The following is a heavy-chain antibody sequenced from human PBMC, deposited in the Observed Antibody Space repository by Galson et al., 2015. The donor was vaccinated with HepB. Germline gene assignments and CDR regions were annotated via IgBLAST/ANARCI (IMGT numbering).Heavy chain of an antibody. J-gene: IGHJ6*02. CDR1: GYTLTELS. CDR3: ATGGITGTTYYYYYAMDV. CDR2: FDPEDGET. V-gene: IGHV1-24*01. Sequence: VKVSCKVSGYTLTELSMHWVRQAPGKGLEWMGGFDPEDGETIYAQKFQGRVTMTEDTSTDTAYMELSSLRSEDTAVYYCATGGITGTTYYYYYAMDVWGQGTTVTVSS. D-gene: IGHD1-14*01.